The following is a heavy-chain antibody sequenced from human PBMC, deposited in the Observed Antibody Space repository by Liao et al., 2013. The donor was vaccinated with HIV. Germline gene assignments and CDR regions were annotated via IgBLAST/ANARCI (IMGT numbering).Heavy chain of an antibody. CDR3: ARGVLGRKRYSSGFNY. Sequence: QVQLQQWGAGLLRPSETLSLTCAVFTGSLSDYYWSWIRQSPGRGLEWIGEINHSGNTNYNPSLKSRVTMSGDTSKNLLSLNLTSVTAADTGVYYCARGVLGRKRYSSGFNYWGQGTPGHRLL. V-gene: IGHV4-34*02. J-gene: IGHJ4*02. CDR2: INHSGNT. CDR1: TGSLSDYY. D-gene: IGHD5-18*01.